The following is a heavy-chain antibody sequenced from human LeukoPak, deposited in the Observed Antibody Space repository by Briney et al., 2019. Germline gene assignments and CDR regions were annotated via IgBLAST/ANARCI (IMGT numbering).Heavy chain of an antibody. CDR1: GYSLRDYC. V-gene: IGHV3-33*01. CDR3: ARSAYGDSLGHDAFDI. D-gene: IGHD4-17*01. CDR2: IWNDGSKT. J-gene: IGHJ3*02. Sequence: PGRSLRLSCAASGYSLRDYCMHWVRQAPGKGLEWVAVIWNDGSKTYYADSVKGRFTISRDDSKNTLYLQMNSLRAEDTAVYYCARSAYGDSLGHDAFDIWGQGTMVTVSS.